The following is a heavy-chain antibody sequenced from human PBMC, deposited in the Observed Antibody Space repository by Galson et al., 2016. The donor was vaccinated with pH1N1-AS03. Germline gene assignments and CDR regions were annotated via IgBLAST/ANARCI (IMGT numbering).Heavy chain of an antibody. CDR3: LTISLDY. Sequence: SLRLPCAASGFTFSNVWLTWVRQAPGKGLEWVGHIKAKADGGTADYAAPVKGRFTISRDDSKSTSYLQMNSLKTEDTARYYCLTISLDYWGQGTLVTVSS. V-gene: IGHV3-15*01. J-gene: IGHJ4*02. CDR2: IKAKADGGTA. CDR1: GFTFSNVW. D-gene: IGHD3-3*01.